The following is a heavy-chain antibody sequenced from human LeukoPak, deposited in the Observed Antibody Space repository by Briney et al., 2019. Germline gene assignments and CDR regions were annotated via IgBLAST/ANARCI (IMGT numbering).Heavy chain of an antibody. V-gene: IGHV3-53*01. D-gene: IGHD5-18*01. CDR3: ARAVTSGYSLYYFDY. CDR2: IYSGGST. CDR1: GFTFSSYA. J-gene: IGHJ4*02. Sequence: GGSLRLSCAASGFTFSSYAMSWVRQAPGKGLEWVSVIYSGGSTYYADSVKGRFTISRDNSKNTLYLQMNSLRAEDTAVYYCARAVTSGYSLYYFDYWGQGTLVTVSS.